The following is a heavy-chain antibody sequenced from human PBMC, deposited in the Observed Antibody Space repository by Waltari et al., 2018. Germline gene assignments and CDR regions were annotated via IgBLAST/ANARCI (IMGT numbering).Heavy chain of an antibody. CDR3: ARGRNYYYGSGSYYKTYYYYYGMDV. J-gene: IGHJ6*02. D-gene: IGHD3-10*01. CDR1: GGSFSGYY. CDR2: INHSGST. V-gene: IGHV4-34*01. Sequence: QVQLQQWGAGLLKPSETLSLTCAVYGGSFSGYYWSWIRQPPGKGLAWIGEINHSGSTNYNPSLKSRVTISVDTSKNQFSLKLSSVTAADTAVYYCARGRNYYYGSGSYYKTYYYYYGMDVWGQGTTVTVSS.